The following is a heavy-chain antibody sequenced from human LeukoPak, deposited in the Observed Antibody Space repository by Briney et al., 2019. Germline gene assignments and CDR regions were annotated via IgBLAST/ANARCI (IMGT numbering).Heavy chain of an antibody. J-gene: IGHJ2*01. V-gene: IGHV3-23*01. CDR2: ISYSSGSI. CDR3: AKDVLRLNYGYFDL. CDR1: GFTLSNYA. Sequence: GGSLRLSCAASGFTLSNYAMSWVRQAPGKGPEWVAGISYSSGSIYYSDSVKGRFAISRDNSKNTLYLQMNSLRADDTAVYYCAKDVLRLNYGYFDLWGRGTLVSVSS. D-gene: IGHD2-21*02.